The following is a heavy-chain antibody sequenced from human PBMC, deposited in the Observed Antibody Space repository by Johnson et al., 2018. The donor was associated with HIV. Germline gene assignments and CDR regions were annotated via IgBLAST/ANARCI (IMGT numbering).Heavy chain of an antibody. D-gene: IGHD6-19*01. CDR1: GFTFSSYG. CDR3: AKEEVAGADAFDI. J-gene: IGHJ3*02. CDR2: IRYDGSNK. Sequence: VQLVESGGGVVQPGGSLRLSCAASGFTFSSYGMHWVRQAPGKGLEWVAFIRYDGSNKYYADSVKGRFTISRDNSKNTLYLQMNSLRAEDTAVYYCAKEEVAGADAFDIWGQGTMVTVSS. V-gene: IGHV3-30*02.